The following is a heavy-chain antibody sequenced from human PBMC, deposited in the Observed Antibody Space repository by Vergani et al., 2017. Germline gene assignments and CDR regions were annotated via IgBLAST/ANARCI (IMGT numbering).Heavy chain of an antibody. CDR3: AREVYDSSGSYYFDY. V-gene: IGHV1-18*04. CDR1: GYTFSTYG. Sequence: QVQLVQSGAEVRKPGASVKVSCKASGYTFSTYGITWVRLAPGQGLEWMGWISVYSGDTSYAQKFQGRVTMTRNTSISTAYMELSSLRSEDTAVYYCAREVYDSSGSYYFDYWGQGTLVTVSS. CDR2: ISVYSGDT. J-gene: IGHJ4*02. D-gene: IGHD3-22*01.